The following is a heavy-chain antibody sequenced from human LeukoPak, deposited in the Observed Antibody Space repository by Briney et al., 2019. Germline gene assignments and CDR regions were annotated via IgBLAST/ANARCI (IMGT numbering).Heavy chain of an antibody. J-gene: IGHJ5*02. V-gene: IGHV3-23*01. CDR1: GFTVSSNY. D-gene: IGHD3-3*01. CDR2: ISGSGGST. Sequence: GGSLRLSCAASGFTVSSNYMSWVRQAPGKGLEWVSAISGSGGSTYYADSVKGRFTISRDNSKNTLYLQMNSLRAEDTAVYYCAKDCNYDLCPGFDPWGQGTLVTVSS. CDR3: AKDCNYDLCPGFDP.